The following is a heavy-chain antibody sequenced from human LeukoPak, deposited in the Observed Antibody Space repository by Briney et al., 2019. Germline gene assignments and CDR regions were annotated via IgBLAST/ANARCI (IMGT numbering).Heavy chain of an antibody. CDR1: GYTFNSYG. CDR3: ARGRGVIPYFDY. CDR2: ISTYNGNT. J-gene: IGHJ4*02. Sequence: GASVKVSCKASGYTFNSYGISWVRQAPGQELEWMGWISTYNGNTNYAQKVQGRVTMTTDTSTSTVYMELRSLRSDDTAVYYRARGRGVIPYFDYWGQGTLVTVSS. V-gene: IGHV1-18*01. D-gene: IGHD3-10*01.